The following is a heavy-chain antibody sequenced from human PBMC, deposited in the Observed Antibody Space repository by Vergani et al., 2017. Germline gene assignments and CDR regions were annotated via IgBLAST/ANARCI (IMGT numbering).Heavy chain of an antibody. V-gene: IGHV3-7*03. CDR1: GFTFGDYY. CDR3: ARVXSPVEEPVWGWVY. Sequence: EVHLEESGGGLVQPGGSLRLSCAASGFTFGDYYMAWIRLAPGKGLDWVASIKRDGTETFYVDSVKGRFTISRDNAKTTLYLQMNSLKTEDTAFYYCARVXSPVEEPVWGWVYWSQGTLVSVSS. D-gene: IGHD3-16*01. J-gene: IGHJ4*02. CDR2: IKRDGTET.